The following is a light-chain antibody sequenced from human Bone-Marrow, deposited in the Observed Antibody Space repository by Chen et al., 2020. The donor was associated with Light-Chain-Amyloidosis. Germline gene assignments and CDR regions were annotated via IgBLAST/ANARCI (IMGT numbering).Light chain of an antibody. CDR1: RGSIATNY. J-gene: IGLJ3*02. CDR3: QSYQGSSQGV. V-gene: IGLV6-57*01. CDR2: EDD. Sequence: NFMLTQPHSVSESPGQTVIISCTRSRGSIATNYVQWYQQRPGSSPTTVIYEDDQRPSGGPDRFSGSIDRSSNAASLNSSGLKTEDEADYYCQSYQGSSQGVFGGGTKLTVL.